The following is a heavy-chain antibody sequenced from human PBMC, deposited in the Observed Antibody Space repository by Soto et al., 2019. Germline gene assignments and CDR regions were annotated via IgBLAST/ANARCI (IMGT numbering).Heavy chain of an antibody. CDR1: GFTFRSYA. V-gene: IGHV3-23*01. CDR2: AGGGALMT. CDR3: AKGATNYNLFTAYPTFDS. D-gene: IGHD3-9*01. J-gene: IGHJ4*02. Sequence: DVQLLESGGNLVQPGGSLRLSCAASGFTFRSYAMGWVRQAPGKGLEGVSLAGGGALMTVYADSVKGRFTISRDNSRNTLFLQMNNLRADDTAVYYCAKGATNYNLFTAYPTFDSWGQGILVTVSS.